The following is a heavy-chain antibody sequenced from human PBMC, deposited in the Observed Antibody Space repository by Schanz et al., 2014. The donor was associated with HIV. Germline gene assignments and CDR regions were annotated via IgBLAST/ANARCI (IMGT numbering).Heavy chain of an antibody. Sequence: QVQLVESGGRVVQSGTSLRLSCAASGFTFSSYGLHWVRQAPGRGPEWVAVMSYDGSVQQYADSVRRRFTISRDNSKNTLYLQMNSLRADDTAVYYCARGEAITSYYYYYGMDVWGQGTTVTVSS. J-gene: IGHJ6*02. CDR3: ARGEAITSYYYYYGMDV. D-gene: IGHD1-20*01. CDR1: GFTFSSYG. V-gene: IGHV3-33*01. CDR2: MSYDGSVQ.